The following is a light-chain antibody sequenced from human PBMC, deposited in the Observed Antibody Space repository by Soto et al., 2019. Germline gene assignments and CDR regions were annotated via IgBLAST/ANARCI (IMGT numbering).Light chain of an antibody. CDR1: NNDVGDYNY. J-gene: IGLJ1*01. V-gene: IGLV2-14*01. CDR2: DVS. CDR3: CSYSTSSALPYV. Sequence: QSALTQPASVSGSPGQSITISCTGTNNDVGDYNYVSWYQQYPGKAPKLIIYDVSTRPSGVSGRFAGSKSGNTASLTISGLQPEDEAYYYCCSYSTSSALPYVFGTGTKLT.